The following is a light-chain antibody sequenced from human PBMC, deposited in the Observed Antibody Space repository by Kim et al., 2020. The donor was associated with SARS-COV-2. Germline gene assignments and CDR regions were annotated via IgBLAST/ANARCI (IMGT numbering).Light chain of an antibody. CDR3: QQYNSYWT. V-gene: IGKV1-5*03. CDR2: EAF. CDR1: QTINNW. Sequence: DIQMTQSPSTLSASVGDRVTITCRVSQTINNWLAWYQQKPGKAPKILIYEAFRLESGVPSRFSGSGFGTEFTLTISSLQPDDFATYYCQQYNSYWTFGQGTKVEIK. J-gene: IGKJ1*01.